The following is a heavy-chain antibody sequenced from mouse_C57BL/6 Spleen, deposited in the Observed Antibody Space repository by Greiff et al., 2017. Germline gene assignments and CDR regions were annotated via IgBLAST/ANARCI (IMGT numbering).Heavy chain of an antibody. CDR2: IWRGGST. J-gene: IGHJ1*03. V-gene: IGHV2-5*01. Sequence: QVQLKESGPGLVQPSQSLSITCTVSGFSLTSYGVHWVRQSPGKGLEWLGVIWRGGSTDYNAAFMSRLSITKDNSKSQVFFKMNSLQADDTAIYYCAKNSPYYYGSSYGYFDVWGTGTTVTVSS. CDR3: AKNSPYYYGSSYGYFDV. CDR1: GFSLTSYG. D-gene: IGHD1-1*01.